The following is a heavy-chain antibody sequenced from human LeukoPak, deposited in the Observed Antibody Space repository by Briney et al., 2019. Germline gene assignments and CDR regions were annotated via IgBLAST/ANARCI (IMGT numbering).Heavy chain of an antibody. CDR2: IYYSGST. J-gene: IGHJ4*02. Sequence: SETLSLTCTVSGDSISSRSYYWGWLRQPPGKGLEWIGSIYYSGSTYYNPSLKSRVTISVNTSKNQFSLKLSSVTAADTAVYYCARDLDYWGQGTLVTVSS. CDR3: ARDLDY. CDR1: GDSISSRSYY. V-gene: IGHV4-39*02.